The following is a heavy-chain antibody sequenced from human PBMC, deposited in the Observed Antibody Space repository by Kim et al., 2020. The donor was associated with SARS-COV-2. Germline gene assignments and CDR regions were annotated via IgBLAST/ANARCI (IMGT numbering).Heavy chain of an antibody. V-gene: IGHV1-3*01. CDR2: INAGNGNT. D-gene: IGHD4-17*01. CDR1: GYTFTSYA. CDR3: ARDLLQDYGGAYYYYYGMDV. Sequence: ASVKVSCKASGYTFTSYAMHWVRQAPGQRLEWMGWINAGNGNTKYSQKFQGRVTITRDTSASTAYMELSSLRSEDTAVYYCARDLLQDYGGAYYYYYGMDVWGQGTTVTVSS. J-gene: IGHJ6*02.